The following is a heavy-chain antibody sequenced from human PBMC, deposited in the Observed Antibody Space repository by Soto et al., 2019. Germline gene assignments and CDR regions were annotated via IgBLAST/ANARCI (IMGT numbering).Heavy chain of an antibody. D-gene: IGHD4-17*01. V-gene: IGHV4-31*03. J-gene: IGHJ4*02. CDR1: GGSISSGGYY. CDR3: ARGGDYEGFDY. Sequence: QVQLQESGPGLVKPSQTLSLTCTVSGGSISSGGYYWSWIRQHPGKGLEWIGNIYYSGYTYYNPSLESRVTISVDTSKNQFSLKLSSVTAADTAVYYCARGGDYEGFDYWGQGTLVTVSS. CDR2: IYYSGYT.